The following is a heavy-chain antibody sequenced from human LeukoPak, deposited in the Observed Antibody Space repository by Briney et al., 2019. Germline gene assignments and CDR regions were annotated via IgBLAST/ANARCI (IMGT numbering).Heavy chain of an antibody. V-gene: IGHV1-8*01. D-gene: IGHD6-19*01. CDR2: MNPNSGNT. J-gene: IGHJ6*02. Sequence: GASVKVSCKASGYTFTSYDINWVRQATGQGLEWMGWMNPNSGNTGYAQKFQGRVTMTRNTSISTAYMELSSLRSEDTAVYYCARDSSSGWYYYYYGMDVWGQGTTVTVSS. CDR1: GYTFTSYD. CDR3: ARDSSSGWYYYYYGMDV.